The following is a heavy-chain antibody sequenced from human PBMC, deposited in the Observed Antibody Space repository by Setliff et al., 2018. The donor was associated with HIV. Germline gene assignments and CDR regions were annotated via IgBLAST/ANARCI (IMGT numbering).Heavy chain of an antibody. D-gene: IGHD3-3*01. CDR3: ARQFLDWSNDYYSRYYMDV. CDR1: GYTFTSYG. J-gene: IGHJ6*03. V-gene: IGHV1-18*01. Sequence: ASVKVSCKASGYTFTSYGISWVRQAPGQGLEWMGWISAYNGNTHYAQRLQGRVTMTTDTSTRTAYMELRSLRSDDTAVNYCARQFLDWSNDYYSRYYMDVWGKGTTVTVSS. CDR2: ISAYNGNT.